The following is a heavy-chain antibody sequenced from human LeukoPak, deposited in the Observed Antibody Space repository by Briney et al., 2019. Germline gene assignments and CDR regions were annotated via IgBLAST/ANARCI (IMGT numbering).Heavy chain of an antibody. D-gene: IGHD1-26*01. CDR3: ARVGPATTSSDY. CDR2: IIPISGTA. Sequence: SVKVSCKASGGTFSSYAITWVRQAPGQGLEWMGGIIPISGTANYAQKFQGRVTIIADESSSTAYMELRSLRSDDSAVYYCARVGPATTSSDYWGQGTLVTVSS. V-gene: IGHV1-69*13. J-gene: IGHJ4*02. CDR1: GGTFSSYA.